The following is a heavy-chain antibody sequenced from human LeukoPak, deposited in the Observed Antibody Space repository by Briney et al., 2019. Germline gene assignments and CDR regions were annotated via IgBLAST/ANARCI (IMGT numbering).Heavy chain of an antibody. CDR3: ARGIAAAGHIDY. CDR1: GYTFTGYY. CDR2: INPNSGGT. V-gene: IGHV1-2*06. J-gene: IGHJ4*02. D-gene: IGHD6-13*01. Sequence: ASVKVSCKASGYTFTGYYMHWVRQAPGQGLEWMGRINPNSGGTNYAQKFQGRVTMTRDTSISTAYMELSRLRSDDTAVYYCARGIAAAGHIDYWGQGTLVTVPS.